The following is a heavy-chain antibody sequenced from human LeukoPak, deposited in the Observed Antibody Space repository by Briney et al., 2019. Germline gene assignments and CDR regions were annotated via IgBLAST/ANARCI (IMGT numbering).Heavy chain of an antibody. CDR1: GGSISTSSYY. D-gene: IGHD3-10*01. Sequence: SETLSLICTVSGGSISTSSYYWGWVRQPPGKGLEWIGNIFYSGSTYYNPSLKSRVTISVDTSKNQFSLKLSSVTAADTAVYYCARTRYYYNSRSYGAPYYFDYWGQGTLVTVSS. J-gene: IGHJ4*02. CDR2: IFYSGST. V-gene: IGHV4-39*01. CDR3: ARTRYYYNSRSYGAPYYFDY.